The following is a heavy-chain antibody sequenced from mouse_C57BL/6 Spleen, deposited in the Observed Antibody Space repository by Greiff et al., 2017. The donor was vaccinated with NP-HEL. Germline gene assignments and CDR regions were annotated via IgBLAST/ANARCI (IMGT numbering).Heavy chain of an antibody. V-gene: IGHV5-4*01. CDR2: ISDGGSYT. CDR1: GFTFSSYA. Sequence: DVKLVESGGGLVKPGGSLKLSCAASGFTFSSYAMSWVRQTPEKRLEWVATISDGGSYTYYPDNVKVRFTISRDNAKNTLYLQMSHLKSEDTAMYYCARDLGTRAMDYWGQGTSVTVSS. CDR3: ARDLGTRAMDY. J-gene: IGHJ4*01. D-gene: IGHD4-1*01.